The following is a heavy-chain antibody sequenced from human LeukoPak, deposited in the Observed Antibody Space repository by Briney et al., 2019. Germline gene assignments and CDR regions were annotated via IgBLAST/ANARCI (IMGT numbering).Heavy chain of an antibody. Sequence: GGSLRLSCAASGFTFSSYSMNWVRQAPGKGLEWVSSISSSSSYIYYADSVKGRFTISRDNAKNSLYLQMNGLRAEDTAVYYCARGYYYDSSGYLNYWGQGTLVTVSS. J-gene: IGHJ4*02. V-gene: IGHV3-21*01. CDR3: ARGYYYDSSGYLNY. CDR1: GFTFSSYS. D-gene: IGHD3-22*01. CDR2: ISSSSSYI.